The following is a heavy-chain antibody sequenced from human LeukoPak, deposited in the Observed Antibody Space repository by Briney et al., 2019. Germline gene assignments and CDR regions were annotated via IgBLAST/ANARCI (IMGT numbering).Heavy chain of an antibody. V-gene: IGHV4-31*03. J-gene: IGHJ5*02. CDR2: IYYSGST. Sequence: SETLSLTCTVSGGSISSGGYYWSWIRQLPGKGLEWIVYIYYSGSTYYNPSLKSRVSISVATSKNRFSLRLSSVTAADTAVYYCARDRDDSWFDPWGQGTLVTVSS. CDR1: GGSISSGGYY. D-gene: IGHD5-24*01. CDR3: ARDRDDSWFDP.